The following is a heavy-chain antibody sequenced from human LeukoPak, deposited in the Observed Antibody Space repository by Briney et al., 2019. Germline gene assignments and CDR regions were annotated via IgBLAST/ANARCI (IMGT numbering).Heavy chain of an antibody. CDR1: GFTFSSYS. Sequence: SGGSLRLSCAASGFTFSSYSMNWVRQAPGKGLEWVSSISSSSSYIYYADSVKGRFTISRDNAKNSLYLQMNSLRAEDTAVYYCARDTPTLVPPDAFDIWGQGTMVTVSS. J-gene: IGHJ3*02. D-gene: IGHD2-2*01. CDR2: ISSSSSYI. CDR3: ARDTPTLVPPDAFDI. V-gene: IGHV3-21*01.